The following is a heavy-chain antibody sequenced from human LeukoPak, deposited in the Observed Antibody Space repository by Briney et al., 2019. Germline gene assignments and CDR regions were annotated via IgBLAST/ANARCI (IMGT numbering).Heavy chain of an antibody. CDR1: GFTFDDYA. CDR3: AKDIGIAVAGTSAFDI. CDR2: ISWNSGSI. Sequence: PGGSLRLSCAASGFTFDDYAMHWVRQAPGKGLEWVSGISWNSGSIGYADSVKGRFTISRDNAKNSLYLQMNSLRAEDMALYYCAKDIGIAVAGTSAFDIWGQGTMVTVSS. V-gene: IGHV3-9*03. J-gene: IGHJ3*02. D-gene: IGHD6-19*01.